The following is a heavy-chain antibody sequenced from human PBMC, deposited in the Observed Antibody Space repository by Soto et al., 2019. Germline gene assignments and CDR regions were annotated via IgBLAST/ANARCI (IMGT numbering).Heavy chain of an antibody. CDR3: VRPYYSSSWFPCDR. V-gene: IGHV3-11*01. CDR1: GFDFGDYY. D-gene: IGHD6-13*01. J-gene: IGHJ5*02. Sequence: GGSLRLSCTASGFDFGDYYISWMRQAPGKGLEWVSYIDSDDGTTYYTDSVKGRFTISRDNAKNSLYLQMDSLRVEDTALYYCVRPYYSSSWFPCDRWGQGTLVTVAA. CDR2: IDSDDGTT.